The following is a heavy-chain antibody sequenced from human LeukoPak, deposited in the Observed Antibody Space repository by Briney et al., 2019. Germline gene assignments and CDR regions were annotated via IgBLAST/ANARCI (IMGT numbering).Heavy chain of an antibody. CDR3: ARHGPYYDYVPHYFDY. Sequence: RPSETLSLTCTVSGGSISSSSYYWGWIRQPPGTGLEWIGSIHYSGSTYYNPSLKSRVTISVDTSKNQFSLKLSSVTAADTAVYYCARHGPYYDYVPHYFDYWGQGTLVTVSS. CDR1: GGSISSSSYY. CDR2: IHYSGST. D-gene: IGHD3-16*01. V-gene: IGHV4-39*01. J-gene: IGHJ4*02.